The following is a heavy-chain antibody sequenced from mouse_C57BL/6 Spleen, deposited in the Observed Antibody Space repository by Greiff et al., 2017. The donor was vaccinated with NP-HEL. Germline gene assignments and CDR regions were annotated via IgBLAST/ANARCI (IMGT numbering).Heavy chain of an antibody. CDR2: IYPGDGDT. V-gene: IGHV1-80*01. Sequence: QVQLQQSGAELVKPGASVKISCKASGYAFSSYWMNWVKQRPGKGLEWIGQIYPGDGDTNYNGKFKGKATLTADKSSSTAYMQLSSLTSEDSAVYFCARGGTTDYAMDYWGQGTSVTVSS. CDR1: GYAFSSYW. CDR3: ARGGTTDYAMDY. J-gene: IGHJ4*01. D-gene: IGHD1-1*01.